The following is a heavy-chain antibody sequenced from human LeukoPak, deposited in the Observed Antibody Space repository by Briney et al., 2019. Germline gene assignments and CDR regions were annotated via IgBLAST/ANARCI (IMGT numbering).Heavy chain of an antibody. CDR3: AKGGAISGWYWFDP. V-gene: IGHV3-53*01. J-gene: IGHJ5*02. Sequence: GGSLRLSCAASGFTVSSNYMSWVRQAPGKGLEWVSVIYSGGSTYYADSVKGRFTISRDNSKNTLYLQMNSLRAEDTALYYCAKGGAISGWYWFDPWGQGTLVTVSS. CDR1: GFTVSSNY. CDR2: IYSGGST. D-gene: IGHD6-19*01.